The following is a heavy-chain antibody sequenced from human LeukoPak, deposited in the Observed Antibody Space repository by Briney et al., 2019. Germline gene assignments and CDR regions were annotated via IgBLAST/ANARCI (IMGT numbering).Heavy chain of an antibody. CDR3: ARRCTMVRGIISRYFDY. Sequence: SETLSLTCTVSGGSISSSSNYWGWIRQPPGKGLEWIGNIYYSGSTYYNPSLKSRVTISVDTSKNQFSLKLSSVTAADTAVYYCARRCTMVRGIISRYFDYWGQGTLVTVSS. D-gene: IGHD3-10*01. J-gene: IGHJ4*02. CDR1: GGSISSSSNY. CDR2: IYYSGST. V-gene: IGHV4-39*01.